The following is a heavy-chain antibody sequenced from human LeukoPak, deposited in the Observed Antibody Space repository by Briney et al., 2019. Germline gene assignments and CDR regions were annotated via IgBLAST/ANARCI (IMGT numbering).Heavy chain of an antibody. V-gene: IGHV3-23*01. CDR1: GFTFSSYA. J-gene: IGHJ4*02. CDR2: ISGSGGST. Sequence: GGSLRLSCAASGFTFSSYAMSWVRQAPGKGLEWVSAISGSGGSTYYADSVKGRFTISRDNSKNTLYLQMNSLRAEDTAVYYCARDEDYGDYGRFDYWGQGTLVTVSS. CDR3: ARDEDYGDYGRFDY. D-gene: IGHD4-17*01.